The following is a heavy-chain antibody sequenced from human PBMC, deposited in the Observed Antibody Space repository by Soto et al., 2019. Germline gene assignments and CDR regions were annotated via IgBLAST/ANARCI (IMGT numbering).Heavy chain of an antibody. J-gene: IGHJ3*02. D-gene: IGHD3-10*01. Sequence: EVQLLESGGGLVQPGGSLRLSCAASGFTFSSYAMSWVRQAPGKGLEWLSAISGSGGSTYYADSVKGRFTISRDNSKNTLYLQMNSLRAEDTAVYYCAKDRFTMVRGVIMAPNAFDIWGQGTMVTVSS. CDR1: GFTFSSYA. CDR2: ISGSGGST. V-gene: IGHV3-23*01. CDR3: AKDRFTMVRGVIMAPNAFDI.